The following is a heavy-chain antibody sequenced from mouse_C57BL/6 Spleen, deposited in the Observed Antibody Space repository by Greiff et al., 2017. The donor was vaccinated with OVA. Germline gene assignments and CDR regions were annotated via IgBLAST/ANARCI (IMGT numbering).Heavy chain of an antibody. CDR3: TRGTTGFAY. CDR2: IDPENGDT. J-gene: IGHJ3*01. Sequence: VQLKESGAELVRPGASVKLSCTASGFNIKDDYMHWVKQRPEQGLEWIGWIDPENGDTEYASKFQGKATITADTSSNTAYLQLSSLTSEDTAVYYCTRGTTGFAYWGQGTLVTVSA. D-gene: IGHD2-14*01. V-gene: IGHV14-4*01. CDR1: GFNIKDDY.